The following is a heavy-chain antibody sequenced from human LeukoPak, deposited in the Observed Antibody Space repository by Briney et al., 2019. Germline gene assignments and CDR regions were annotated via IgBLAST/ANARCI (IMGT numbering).Heavy chain of an antibody. CDR1: GYSFITYW. CDR3: ARLTDGGYFDY. CDR2: INPGDSDT. D-gene: IGHD4-23*01. V-gene: IGHV5-51*01. J-gene: IGHJ4*02. Sequence: GESLTISCKGSGYSFITYWIGCLGPMTGKGLVWMGIINPGDSDTKYSPSSQCQVTISADKSISTSYLQWSSLKASNTAMYYCARLTDGGYFDYWGQGTLVTVSS.